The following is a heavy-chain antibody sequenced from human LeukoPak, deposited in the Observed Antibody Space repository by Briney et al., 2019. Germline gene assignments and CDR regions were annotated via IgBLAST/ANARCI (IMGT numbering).Heavy chain of an antibody. CDR1: GYTFTSYG. CDR2: IRAYNGNT. Sequence: ASVKVSCKASGYTFTSYGISWVRQAPGQGLEWMGWIRAYNGNTNYAQKLQGRVTMTTDTSTSTAYMELRSLRSGDTAVYYCARQGAVAGRFNYWGREPWSPSPQ. V-gene: IGHV1-18*01. CDR3: ARQGAVAGRFNY. J-gene: IGHJ4*02. D-gene: IGHD6-19*01.